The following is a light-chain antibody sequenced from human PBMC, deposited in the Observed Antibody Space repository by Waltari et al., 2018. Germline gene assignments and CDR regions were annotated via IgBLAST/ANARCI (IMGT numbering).Light chain of an antibody. CDR2: DLS. V-gene: IGLV2-18*02. CDR1: RSEVGTYNR. Sequence: QSALTQPPSVSGSPGQSVTISCSGTRSEVGTYNRVSWYQQPPGTAPKLIIFDLSSRPSGVPDRFSGSKSGSTASLTISGLQAEDEGDYYCSSYTPSGTLVFGGGTKLTVL. CDR3: SSYTPSGTLV. J-gene: IGLJ2*01.